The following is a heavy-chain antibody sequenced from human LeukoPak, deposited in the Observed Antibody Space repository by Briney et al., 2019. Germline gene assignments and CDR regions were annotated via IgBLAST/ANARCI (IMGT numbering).Heavy chain of an antibody. V-gene: IGHV3-30*02. CDR3: AKDRCSSTSCHFDY. D-gene: IGHD2-2*01. CDR1: GFTFSNAW. J-gene: IGHJ4*02. CDR2: IRYDGSNK. Sequence: GGSLRLSCAASGFTFSNAWMSWVRQAPGKGLEWVAFIRYDGSNKYYADSVKGRFTISRDNSKNTLYLQMNSLRAEDTAVYYCAKDRCSSTSCHFDYWGQGTLVTVSS.